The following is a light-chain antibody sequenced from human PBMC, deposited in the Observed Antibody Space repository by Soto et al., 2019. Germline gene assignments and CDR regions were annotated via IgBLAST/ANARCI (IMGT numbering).Light chain of an antibody. CDR2: AAS. CDR3: QKYSSVPV. Sequence: DIQMTQSPTSLSASVGDRVTITCRASQDIRNFVAWCQQKPGKAPKLLIYAASTLQSGVPSRFSGSGSGTEFTLTSNSLQPEDVATYSCQKYSSVPVFGPGTKVEIK. V-gene: IGKV1-27*01. J-gene: IGKJ3*01. CDR1: QDIRNF.